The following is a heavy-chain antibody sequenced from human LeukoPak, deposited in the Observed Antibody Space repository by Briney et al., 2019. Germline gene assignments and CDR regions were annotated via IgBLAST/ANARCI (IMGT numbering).Heavy chain of an antibody. V-gene: IGHV5-51*01. CDR1: GYSFASYW. CDR3: ANLLNY. J-gene: IGHJ4*02. Sequence: GESLKISCKASGYSFASYWIGWVRQMPGKGLEWMGLVYPGDSDTRYSPSFQGQVTISADKSITTAYLEWSSLKASDTAMYYCANLLNYWGQGTPVTVSS. D-gene: IGHD2-15*01. CDR2: VYPGDSDT.